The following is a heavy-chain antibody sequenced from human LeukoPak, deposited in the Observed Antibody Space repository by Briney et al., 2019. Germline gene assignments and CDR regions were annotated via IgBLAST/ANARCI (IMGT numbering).Heavy chain of an antibody. D-gene: IGHD6-19*01. CDR3: AIDTFSSGWWDYSDY. V-gene: IGHV4-4*07. J-gene: IGHJ4*02. Sequence: SETLSLTCSISGDSVSGFYWSWIRQPAGKGLEWIGRIYTSGNTRDTSTKYNPSLKSRVSMSVDTSKNQFSLKLRSVTAADTATYYCAIDTFSSGWWDYSDYWGRESWSPSPQ. CDR1: GDSVSGFY. CDR2: IYTSGNTRDTST.